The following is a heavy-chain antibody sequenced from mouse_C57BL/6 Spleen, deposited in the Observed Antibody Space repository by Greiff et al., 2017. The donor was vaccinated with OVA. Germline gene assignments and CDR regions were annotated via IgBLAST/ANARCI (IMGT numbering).Heavy chain of an antibody. V-gene: IGHV1-63*01. CDR3: ARRYDYDGTAWFAY. J-gene: IGHJ3*01. D-gene: IGHD2-4*01. Sequence: QVQLKESGAELVRPGTSVKMSCKASGYTFTNYWIGWAKQRPGHGLEWIGDIYPGGGYTNYNEKFKGKATLTADKSSSTAYMQFSSLTSEDSAIYYCARRYDYDGTAWFAYWGQGTLVTVSA. CDR1: GYTFTNYW. CDR2: IYPGGGYT.